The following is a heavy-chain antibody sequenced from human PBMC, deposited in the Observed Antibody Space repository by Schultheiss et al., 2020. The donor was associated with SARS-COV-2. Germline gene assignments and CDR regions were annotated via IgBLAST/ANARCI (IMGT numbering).Heavy chain of an antibody. J-gene: IGHJ5*02. Sequence: GASLKISSKASGYTFTGYYMHWVRQAPGQGLEWMGRINPNSGGTNYAQKLQGRVTMTTDTSTSTAYMELRSLRSDDTAVYYCARDQSAVAVGENWFDPWGQGTLVTVSS. D-gene: IGHD6-19*01. V-gene: IGHV1-2*06. CDR2: INPNSGGT. CDR1: GYTFTGYY. CDR3: ARDQSAVAVGENWFDP.